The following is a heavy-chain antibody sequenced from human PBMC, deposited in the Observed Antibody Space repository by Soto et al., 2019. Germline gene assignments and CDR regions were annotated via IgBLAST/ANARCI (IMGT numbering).Heavy chain of an antibody. CDR1: GFTFGAFA. CDR3: ARDNRLLWFGESHDWFDP. V-gene: IGHV3-21*01. D-gene: IGHD3-10*01. Sequence: GGSLRLSCAASGFTFGAFAMAWVRQRPGDGLEWVSSISSSSSYIYYADSVKGRFTISRDNAKNSLYLQMSSLRAEDTAVYYCARDNRLLWFGESHDWFDPWGQGTLVTVSS. J-gene: IGHJ5*02. CDR2: ISSSSSYI.